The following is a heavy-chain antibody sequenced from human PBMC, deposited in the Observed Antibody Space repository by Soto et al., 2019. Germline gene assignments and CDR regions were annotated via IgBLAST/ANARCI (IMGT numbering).Heavy chain of an antibody. V-gene: IGHV3-11*01. CDR1: GFTFSDYY. Sequence: PGGSLRLSCVASGFTFSDYYMTWIRQAPGKGLEWVSYISSNGVSMYYGDSVKGRFTISRDDAENSLYLQMNSLRAEDTAVYYCARLASLGHPYYFGMDVWGQGTTVTVSS. CDR3: ARLASLGHPYYFGMDV. J-gene: IGHJ6*02. CDR2: ISSNGVSM.